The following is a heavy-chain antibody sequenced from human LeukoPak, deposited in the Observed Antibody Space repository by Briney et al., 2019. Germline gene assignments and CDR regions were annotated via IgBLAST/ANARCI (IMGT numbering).Heavy chain of an antibody. CDR3: ARRTSSYYDSSGYYGAFDI. V-gene: IGHV1-18*01. CDR2: ISAYNGNT. CDR1: GYTFTSYG. Sequence: ASVKVSCKASGYTFTSYGISWVRQAPGQGLEWMGWISAYNGNTNYAQKLRGRVTMTTDTSTSTAYMELRSLRSDDTAVYYCARRTSSYYDSSGYYGAFDIWGQGAMVTVSS. D-gene: IGHD3-22*01. J-gene: IGHJ3*02.